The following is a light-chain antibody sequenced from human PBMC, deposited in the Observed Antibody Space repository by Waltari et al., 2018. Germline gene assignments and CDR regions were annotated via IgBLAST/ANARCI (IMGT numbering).Light chain of an antibody. CDR2: KDS. CDR1: ALPKQY. CDR3: QSADSSGAYV. J-gene: IGLJ1*01. Sequence: SYELTQPPSVSVSPGQTARTTCSGDALPKQYTYWYRQRPGQAPVVVIVKDSQRASGIPERFSGSSSGTTGTLTITGVQAEDEADYYCQSADSSGAYVFGTGTKVTVL. V-gene: IGLV3-25*03.